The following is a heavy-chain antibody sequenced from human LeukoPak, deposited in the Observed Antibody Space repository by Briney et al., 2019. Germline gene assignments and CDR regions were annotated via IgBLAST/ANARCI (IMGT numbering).Heavy chain of an antibody. CDR1: GGPISSGDYY. Sequence: SETLSLTCTVSGGPISSGDYYWSWIRQPPGKGLEWIGYIYYSGSTYYNPSLKSRVTISVDTSKNQFSLKLSSVTAADTAVYYCARGDIGDAFDIWGQGTMVTVSS. CDR3: ARGDIGDAFDI. D-gene: IGHD2-15*01. V-gene: IGHV4-30-4*08. CDR2: IYYSGST. J-gene: IGHJ3*02.